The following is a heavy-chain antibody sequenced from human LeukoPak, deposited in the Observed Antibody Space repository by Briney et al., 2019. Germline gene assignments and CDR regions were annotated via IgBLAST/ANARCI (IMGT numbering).Heavy chain of an antibody. CDR1: GFTVSRNY. Sequence: GGSLRLSCAASGFTVSRNYVSWVRQAPGKGLEWVSVIYSGGSTYYADSVKGRFTISRDNSKNTLYLQMNSLRAEDTAVYYCARGPIGYCSGGSCFDYWGQGILVTVSS. CDR2: IYSGGST. J-gene: IGHJ4*02. V-gene: IGHV3-53*01. CDR3: ARGPIGYCSGGSCFDY. D-gene: IGHD2-15*01.